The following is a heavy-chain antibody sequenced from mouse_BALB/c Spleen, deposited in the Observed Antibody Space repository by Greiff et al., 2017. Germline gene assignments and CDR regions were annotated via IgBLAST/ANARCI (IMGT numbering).Heavy chain of an antibody. Sequence: EVQGVESGGGLVQPGGSLRLSCATSGFTFTDYYMSWVRQPPGKALEWLGFIRNKANGYTTEYSASVKGRFTISRDNSQSILYLQMNTLRAEDSATYYCARDVGLPWYFDVWGAGTTVTVSS. J-gene: IGHJ1*01. D-gene: IGHD2-4*01. CDR1: GFTFTDYY. V-gene: IGHV7-3*02. CDR2: IRNKANGYTT. CDR3: ARDVGLPWYFDV.